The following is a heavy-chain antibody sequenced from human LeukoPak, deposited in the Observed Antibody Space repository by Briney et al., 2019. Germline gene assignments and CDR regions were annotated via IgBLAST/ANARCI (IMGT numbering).Heavy chain of an antibody. V-gene: IGHV4-34*01. CDR2: INHSGST. CDR3: ARGGRLDSGSEPVRAIRHFDY. CDR1: GGSFSGYY. Sequence: SETLSLTCAVYGGSFSGYYWSWIRQPPGKGLEWIGEINHSGSTNYNPSLKSRVTISVDTSKNQFSLKLSSVTAADTAVYYCARGGRLDSGSEPVRAIRHFDYWGQGTLVTVSS. J-gene: IGHJ4*02. D-gene: IGHD1-26*01.